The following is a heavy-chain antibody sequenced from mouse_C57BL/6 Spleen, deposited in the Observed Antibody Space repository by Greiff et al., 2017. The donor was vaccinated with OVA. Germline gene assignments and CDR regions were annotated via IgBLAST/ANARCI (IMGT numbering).Heavy chain of an antibody. V-gene: IGHV5-6*01. J-gene: IGHJ2*01. CDR1: GFTFSSYG. CDR3: ARRGDSNYGYYFDD. CDR2: ISSGGSYT. D-gene: IGHD2-5*01. Sequence: EVQLVESGGDLVKPGGSLKLSCAASGFTFSSYGMSWVRQTPDKRLEWVATISSGGSYTYYPDSVKGRFTISRDNAKNTLYLQMSSLKSEDTAMYYCARRGDSNYGYYFDDWGKGTTLTVSS.